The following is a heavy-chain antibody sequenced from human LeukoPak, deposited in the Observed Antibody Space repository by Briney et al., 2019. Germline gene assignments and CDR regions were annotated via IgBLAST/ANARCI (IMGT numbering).Heavy chain of an antibody. Sequence: GGSLRLSCAASGFTFDDYAMHWIRQAPGKGLEWVSGISWNSGSIGYADSVKGRFTISRDNAKNSQYLQMNSLRVEDTALYYCARAQTYGDSRLLLDYWGQGTLVTVSS. CDR3: ARAQTYGDSRLLLDY. CDR1: GFTFDDYA. J-gene: IGHJ4*02. CDR2: ISWNSGSI. D-gene: IGHD2-21*02. V-gene: IGHV3-9*01.